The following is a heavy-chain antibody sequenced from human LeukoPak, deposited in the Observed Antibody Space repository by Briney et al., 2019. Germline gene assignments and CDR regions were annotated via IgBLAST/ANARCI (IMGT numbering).Heavy chain of an antibody. D-gene: IGHD1-1*01. Sequence: SETLSLTCAVYGGSFSSTNYYWGWIRQPPGKGLEWIGSIYYSGSTYYNPSLKSRLTISLDTSKNQFSLRLSSVTAADTAFYYCARRYNWNDRWDWGQGTLVTVSP. CDR1: GGSFSSTNYY. CDR2: IYYSGST. J-gene: IGHJ4*02. V-gene: IGHV4-39*07. CDR3: ARRYNWNDRWD.